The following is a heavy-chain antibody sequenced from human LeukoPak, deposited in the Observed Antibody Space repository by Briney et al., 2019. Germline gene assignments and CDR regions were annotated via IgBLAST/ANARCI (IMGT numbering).Heavy chain of an antibody. J-gene: IGHJ6*02. D-gene: IGHD3-10*01. Sequence: GASVKVSCKASGYTFTSYGISWVRQAPGQGLEWMGWISAYNGNTNYAQKLQGRVTMTTDTSTSTAYMELRSLRSDDTAVYYCARSITMVRGVIIGYYYGMDVWGQGTTVTVSS. CDR2: ISAYNGNT. CDR1: GYTFTSYG. CDR3: ARSITMVRGVIIGYYYGMDV. V-gene: IGHV1-18*01.